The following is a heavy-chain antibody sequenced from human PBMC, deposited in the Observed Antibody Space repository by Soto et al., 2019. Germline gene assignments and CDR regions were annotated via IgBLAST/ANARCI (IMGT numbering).Heavy chain of an antibody. J-gene: IGHJ6*02. CDR3: ARDSYAMSSFALDV. V-gene: IGHV4-30-2*06. D-gene: IGHD2-2*01. CDR2: VYRTGAT. CDR1: GDSISSGGFP. Sequence: QLQLQESGSGLVETAQTLSLTCIVSGDSISSGGFPWTWIRQSTGKGLEWIGYVYRTGATSYNPSLESRASISVDTSRNQFPLKLMSVPPADSAVYFCARDSYAMSSFALDVWGRGTAVTVSS.